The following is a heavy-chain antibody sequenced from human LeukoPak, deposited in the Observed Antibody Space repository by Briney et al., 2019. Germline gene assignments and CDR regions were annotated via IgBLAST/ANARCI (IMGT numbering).Heavy chain of an antibody. Sequence: PSETLSLTCTVSGGSISSYYWSWIRKPAGKGLEWIGRIYTSGSTNYNPSLKSRVTMSVDTSKNQFSLKLSSLTAADTAVYYCARDLYYDILTGRINWFDPWGQGTLVTVSS. V-gene: IGHV4-4*07. CDR3: ARDLYYDILTGRINWFDP. CDR1: GGSISSYY. J-gene: IGHJ5*02. D-gene: IGHD3-9*01. CDR2: IYTSGST.